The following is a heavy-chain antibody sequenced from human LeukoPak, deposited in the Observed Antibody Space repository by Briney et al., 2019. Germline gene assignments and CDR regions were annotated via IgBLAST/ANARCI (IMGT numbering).Heavy chain of an antibody. V-gene: IGHV1-69*13. CDR1: GGTFSSYA. CDR3: ARTPEQQLEGSWFDP. D-gene: IGHD6-13*01. J-gene: IGHJ5*02. CDR2: IIPIFGTP. Sequence: ASVKVSCKASGGTFSSYAISWVRQAPGQGLEWMGGIIPIFGTPNYAQKFQGRVTITADESTSTAYMELNSLRSEDTAVYYCARTPEQQLEGSWFDPWGQGTLVTVSS.